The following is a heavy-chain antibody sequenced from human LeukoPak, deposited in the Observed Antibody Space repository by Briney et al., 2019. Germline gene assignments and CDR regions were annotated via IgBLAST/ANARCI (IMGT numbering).Heavy chain of an antibody. J-gene: IGHJ4*02. V-gene: IGHV3-21*01. CDR2: ISSSSSYI. Sequence: AGSLTLSCAASGFTFSSYSMNWVRQPPGRGLEWVSSISSSSSYIYYADSVKGRFTISRDNAKNSLYLQVNSLRAEDTAVYYCARAPLGYCSGGSCYDLDYWGQGTLVTVSS. D-gene: IGHD2-15*01. CDR1: GFTFSSYS. CDR3: ARAPLGYCSGGSCYDLDY.